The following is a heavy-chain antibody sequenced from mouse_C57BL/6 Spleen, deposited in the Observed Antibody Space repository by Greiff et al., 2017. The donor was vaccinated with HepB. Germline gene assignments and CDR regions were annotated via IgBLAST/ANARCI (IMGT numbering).Heavy chain of an antibody. J-gene: IGHJ1*03. CDR1: GYTFTSYW. CDR3: AGPITTLVTDWYFDV. D-gene: IGHD1-1*01. V-gene: IGHV1-7*01. CDR2: INPSSGYT. Sequence: VQLQQSGAELAKPGASVKLSCKASGYTFTSYWMHWVKQRPGQGLEWIGYINPSSGYTKYNQKFKDKATLTADKSSSTAYMQLSSLTYEDAAVYYCAGPITTLVTDWYFDVWGTGTTVTVSA.